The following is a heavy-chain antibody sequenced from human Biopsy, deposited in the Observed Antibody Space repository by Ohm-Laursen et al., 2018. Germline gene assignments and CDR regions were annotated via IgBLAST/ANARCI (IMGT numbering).Heavy chain of an antibody. D-gene: IGHD5-18*01. CDR2: LDVAEYNI. J-gene: IGHJ6*02. Sequence: SLRLSCAASGFTFSSYAMTWFRQAPGKGLEWISRLDVAEYNIYYADSVKGRFTISRDNSKNTVYLQMNSLRAADTAVYYCAKDRYNYTPIGGFSMDVWGQGTTVTVSS. V-gene: IGHV3-23*01. CDR3: AKDRYNYTPIGGFSMDV. CDR1: GFTFSSYA.